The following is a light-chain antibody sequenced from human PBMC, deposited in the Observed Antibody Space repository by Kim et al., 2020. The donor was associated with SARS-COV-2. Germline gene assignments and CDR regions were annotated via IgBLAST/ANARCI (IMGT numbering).Light chain of an antibody. V-gene: IGLV3-21*04. CDR1: NIGFKS. Sequence: SYELTQPPSVSVAPGKTAKIACGASNIGFKSVHWYQQRPGQAPVPVIYYSNDRPSGIPERYSGSNSGNTATLTISRVEVGDEADYYCQVWDNSRDVVLFG. J-gene: IGLJ2*01. CDR2: YSN. CDR3: QVWDNSRDVVL.